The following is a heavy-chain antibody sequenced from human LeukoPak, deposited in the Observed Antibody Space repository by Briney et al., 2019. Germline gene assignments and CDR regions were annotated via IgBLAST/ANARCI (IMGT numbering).Heavy chain of an antibody. CDR3: TSLTSGWYTD. J-gene: IGHJ4*02. V-gene: IGHV3-66*01. Sequence: GGPLRLPCAVSGFTVSSKFMSWAPQAPGKGLEWVAVIYSSGERYYADSVRDRFIISRDDSENTLFLRMNSLRAEDTAVYYCTSLTSGWYTDWGQGTLVTVSS. CDR2: IYSSGER. CDR1: GFTVSSKF. D-gene: IGHD6-19*01.